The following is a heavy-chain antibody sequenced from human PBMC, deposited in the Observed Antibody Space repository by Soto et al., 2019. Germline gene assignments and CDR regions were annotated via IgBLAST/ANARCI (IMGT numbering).Heavy chain of an antibody. V-gene: IGHV3-48*01. CDR3: ARDLGYCTNGVCYTCFDY. J-gene: IGHJ4*02. CDR2: ISSSSSTI. CDR1: GFTFSSYS. Sequence: GGSLRLSCAASGFTFSSYSMNWVRQAPGKGLEWVSYISSSSSTIYYADSVKGRFTISRDNAKNSLYLQMNSLRAEDTVVYYCARDLGYCTNGVCYTCFDYWGQGTLVTVSS. D-gene: IGHD2-8*01.